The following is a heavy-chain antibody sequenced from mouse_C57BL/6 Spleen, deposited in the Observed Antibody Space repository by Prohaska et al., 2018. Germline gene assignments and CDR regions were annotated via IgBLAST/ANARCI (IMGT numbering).Heavy chain of an antibody. D-gene: IGHD6-1*01. J-gene: IGHJ3*01. CDR3: ARSRSSLAWFAY. Sequence: TDYNMDWVKQSHGKSLEWIGDINPNNGGTIYNQKFKGKATLTVDKSSSTAYMELRSLTSEDTAVYYCARSRSSLAWFAYWGQGTLVTVSA. CDR2: INPNNGGT. CDR1: TDYN. V-gene: IGHV1-18*01.